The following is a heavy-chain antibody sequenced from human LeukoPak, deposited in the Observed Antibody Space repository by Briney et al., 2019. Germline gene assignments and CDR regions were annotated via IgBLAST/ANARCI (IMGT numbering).Heavy chain of an antibody. Sequence: SETLSLTCAVYGGSFSGYYWSWIRQPPGKGLEWIGEINHSGSTNYNPSLKSRVTISVDTSKNQFSLKLSSVPAADTAVYYCARGFGSSGYYLGYWGQGTLVTVSS. J-gene: IGHJ4*02. CDR2: INHSGST. CDR1: GGSFSGYY. CDR3: ARGFGSSGYYLGY. V-gene: IGHV4-34*01. D-gene: IGHD3-22*01.